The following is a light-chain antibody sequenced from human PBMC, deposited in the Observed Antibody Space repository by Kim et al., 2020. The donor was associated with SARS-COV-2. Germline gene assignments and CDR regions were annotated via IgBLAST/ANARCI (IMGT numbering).Light chain of an antibody. CDR1: QSVSSN. Sequence: VCPGERATLPWRASQSVSSNLAGDQQKPGPAPRLLSYGEPTRATGIPARFSGSGSGTEFTLTCSSLQSEDFAVYYCHQYSDWPPYTFGQGTKL. CDR2: GEP. CDR3: HQYSDWPPYT. J-gene: IGKJ2*01. V-gene: IGKV3-15*01.